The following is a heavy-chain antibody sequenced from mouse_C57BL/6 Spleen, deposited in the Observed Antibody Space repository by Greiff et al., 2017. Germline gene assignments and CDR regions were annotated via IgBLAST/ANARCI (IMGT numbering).Heavy chain of an antibody. CDR3: ARYAFHYYGSSPDYYAMDY. J-gene: IGHJ4*01. CDR2: IYPRSGNT. CDR1: GYTFTSYG. V-gene: IGHV1-81*01. D-gene: IGHD1-1*01. Sequence: QVQLQQSGAELARPGASVKLSCKASGYTFTSYGISWVKQRTGQGLEWIGEIYPRSGNTYYNEKFKGKATLTADKSSSTAYMELRSLTSEDSAVYFCARYAFHYYGSSPDYYAMDYWGQGTSVTVSS.